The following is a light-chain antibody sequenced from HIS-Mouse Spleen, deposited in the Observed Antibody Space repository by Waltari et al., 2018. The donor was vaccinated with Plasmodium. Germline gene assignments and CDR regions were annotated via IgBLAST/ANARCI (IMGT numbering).Light chain of an antibody. CDR3: YSTDSSGNHRV. Sequence: SYELTQPPSVSVSPGQTARITCSGDALPKKYAYWYQQKSGQAPVLVIYEDSKRRSGIPERFSGSSSGTMATLTSSGAQVEDEADYYCYSTDSSGNHRVFGGGTKLTVL. V-gene: IGLV3-10*01. CDR1: ALPKKY. CDR2: EDS. J-gene: IGLJ3*02.